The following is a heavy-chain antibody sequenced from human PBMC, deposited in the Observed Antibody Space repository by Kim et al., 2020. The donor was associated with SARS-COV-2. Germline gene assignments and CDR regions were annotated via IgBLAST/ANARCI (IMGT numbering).Heavy chain of an antibody. V-gene: IGHV1-8*01. J-gene: IGHJ5*02. D-gene: IGHD3-9*01. CDR3: ARAGESLRYFDWVNGPYRPPNWFDP. Sequence: ASVKVSCKASGYTFTSYDINWVRQATGQGLEWMGWMNPNSGNTGYAQKFQGRVTMTRNTSISTAYMELSSLRSEDTAVYYCARAGESLRYFDWVNGPYRPPNWFDPWGQGTLVTVSS. CDR2: MNPNSGNT. CDR1: GYTFTSYD.